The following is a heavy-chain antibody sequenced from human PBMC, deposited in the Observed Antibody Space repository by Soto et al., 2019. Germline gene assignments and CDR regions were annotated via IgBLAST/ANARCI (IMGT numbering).Heavy chain of an antibody. V-gene: IGHV4-34*01. J-gene: IGHJ5*02. CDR3: ARTVFGELSTWFDP. CDR1: GGSFSGYY. CDR2: INHSGST. D-gene: IGHD3-10*01. Sequence: PSETLSLTCAVYGGSFSGYYWSWIRQPPGKGLEWIGEINHSGSTNYNPSLKSRVTISVDTSKNQFSLKLSSVTAADTAVYYCARTVFGELSTWFDPRGQGTLVTVSS.